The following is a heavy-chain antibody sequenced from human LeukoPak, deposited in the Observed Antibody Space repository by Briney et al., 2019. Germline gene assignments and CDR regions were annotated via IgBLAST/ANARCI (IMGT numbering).Heavy chain of an antibody. V-gene: IGHV4-39*07. CDR1: GGSISSSSYY. D-gene: IGHD5-18*01. CDR3: ARLGYSYGYFDY. CDR2: IYYSGST. Sequence: PSETLSLTCTVSGGSISSSSYYWGWIRQPPGKGLEWIGSIYYSGSTYYNPSLKSRVTISVDTSKNQFSLKLSSVTAADTAVYHCARLGYSYGYFDYWGQGTLVTVSS. J-gene: IGHJ4*02.